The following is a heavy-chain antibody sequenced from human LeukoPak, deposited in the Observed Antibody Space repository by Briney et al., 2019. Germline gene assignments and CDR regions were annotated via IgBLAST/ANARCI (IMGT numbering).Heavy chain of an antibody. J-gene: IGHJ2*01. Sequence: PGGSLRLSCAASGFNFNIYEMNWVRQAPGKGLEWVSYISNTGNLIYYADSVKGRFSISRDNAKNSVYLQMNSLRAEDTAVYYCARWGIYGDSRNWYFDIWGRGTLVTVS. CDR2: ISNTGNLI. V-gene: IGHV3-48*03. CDR3: ARWGIYGDSRNWYFDI. D-gene: IGHD4-17*01. CDR1: GFNFNIYE.